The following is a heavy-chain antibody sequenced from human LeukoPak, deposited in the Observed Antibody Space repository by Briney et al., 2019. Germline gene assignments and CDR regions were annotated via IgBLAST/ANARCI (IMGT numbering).Heavy chain of an antibody. CDR3: ARKGYGSGSEALYYYYGMDV. CDR2: INHSGST. J-gene: IGHJ6*02. CDR1: GGSFSGYY. D-gene: IGHD3-10*01. V-gene: IGHV4-34*01. Sequence: SETPSLTCAVYGGSFSGYYWSWIRQPPGKGLEWIGEINHSGSTNYNPSLKSRVTISVDTSKNQFSLKLSSVTAADTAVYYCARKGYGSGSEALYYYYGMDVWGQGTTVTVSS.